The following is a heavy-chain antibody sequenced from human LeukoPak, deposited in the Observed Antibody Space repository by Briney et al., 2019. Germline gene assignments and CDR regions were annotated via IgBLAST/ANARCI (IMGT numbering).Heavy chain of an antibody. CDR2: IYSGGAT. V-gene: IGHV3-53*01. J-gene: IGHJ5*02. D-gene: IGHD1-26*01. CDR3: ARGPIVGPTKGFDP. Sequence: GGSLRLSCAASGFTFSNAWMSWVRQAPGKGLEWVSVIYSGGATYYADSVKGRFTISRDNSKNMLYLQMNSLRAEDTAVYYCARGPIVGPTKGFDPWGQGTLVTVSS. CDR1: GFTFSNAW.